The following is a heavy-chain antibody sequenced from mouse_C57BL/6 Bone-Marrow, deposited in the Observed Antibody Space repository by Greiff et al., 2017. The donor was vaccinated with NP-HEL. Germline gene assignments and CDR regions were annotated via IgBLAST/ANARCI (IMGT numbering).Heavy chain of an antibody. J-gene: IGHJ4*01. D-gene: IGHD2-4*01. CDR1: GFTFSSYA. CDR3: ARYDYAGDYYAMDY. CDR2: ISDGGSYT. Sequence: EVQLVESGGGLVKPGGSLKLSCAASGFTFSSYAMSWVRQTPEKRLEWVATISDGGSYTYYPDNVKGRFTISRDNAKNNLYLQMGHLKSEDTAMYYCARYDYAGDYYAMDYWGQGTSVTVSS. V-gene: IGHV5-4*01.